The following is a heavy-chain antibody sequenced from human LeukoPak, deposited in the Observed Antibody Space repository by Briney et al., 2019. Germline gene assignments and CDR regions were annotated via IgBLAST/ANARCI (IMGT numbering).Heavy chain of an antibody. V-gene: IGHV3-23*01. CDR1: GFTFSSYA. Sequence: HSGGSLRLSCAASGFTFSSYAMSWVRQAPGKGLEWVSAISGSGGSTYHADSVKGRFTISRDNSKNTLYLQMNSLRAEDTAVYYCAKASVAGTRGRFDYWGQGTLVTVSS. J-gene: IGHJ4*02. CDR3: AKASVAGTRGRFDY. D-gene: IGHD6-19*01. CDR2: ISGSGGST.